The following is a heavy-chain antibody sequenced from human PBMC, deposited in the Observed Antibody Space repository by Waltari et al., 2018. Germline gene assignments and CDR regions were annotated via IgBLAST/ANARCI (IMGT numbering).Heavy chain of an antibody. CDR1: GGSISSSSYY. V-gene: IGHV4-39*01. J-gene: IGHJ4*02. CDR3: KGLITFGGVISHDY. D-gene: IGHD3-16*02. CDR2: IYYSGSP. Sequence: QLQLQESGPGLVKPSETLSLTCTVSGGSISSSSYYWGWIRQPPGQGLEWIGSIYYSGSPNYNPALKSRVTISVDTSKNQFSLKLSSVTAADTAVYYCKGLITFGGVISHDYWGQGTLVTVSS.